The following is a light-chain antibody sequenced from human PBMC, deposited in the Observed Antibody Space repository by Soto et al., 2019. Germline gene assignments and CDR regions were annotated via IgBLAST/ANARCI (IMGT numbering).Light chain of an antibody. CDR3: QQFGSYPLT. V-gene: IGKV1-9*01. Sequence: IQLTQSPSFLSASVGDTVTITCRASQDIGSHLAWYQQKPGTVPNLLIYVASTLQSGVPSRFSGSGSGTEFPLTINSLQPEDFASYCCQQFGSYPLTFGGGTEVEIK. CDR1: QDIGSH. CDR2: VAS. J-gene: IGKJ4*01.